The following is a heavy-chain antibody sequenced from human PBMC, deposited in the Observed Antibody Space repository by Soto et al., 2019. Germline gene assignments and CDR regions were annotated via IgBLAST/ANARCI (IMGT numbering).Heavy chain of an antibody. Sequence: VGSLRLSCSASGFTFSDYYMSWIRQAPGKGLEWVSYISSSGSTIYYADSVKGRFTISRDNAKNSLYLQMNSLRTEDTAVYYCVRGRYYYGSGSPRRKAYGMDVWGQGTTVTVSS. V-gene: IGHV3-11*01. CDR2: ISSSGSTI. D-gene: IGHD3-10*01. CDR3: VRGRYYYGSGSPRRKAYGMDV. J-gene: IGHJ6*02. CDR1: GFTFSDYY.